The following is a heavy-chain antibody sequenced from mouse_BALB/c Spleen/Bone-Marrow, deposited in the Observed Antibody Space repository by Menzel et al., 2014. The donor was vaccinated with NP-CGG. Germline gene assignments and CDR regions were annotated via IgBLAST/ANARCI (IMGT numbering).Heavy chain of an antibody. D-gene: IGHD2-2*01. CDR2: INPYNDDT. CDR1: GYTFTSYV. Sequence: VQLQQPGPELVKPGASVKMSCKASGYTFTSYVVHWVKQKPGQGLEWIGNINPYNDDTMYNEKFKGKATLTSDKSSSTAYMELRSLTSEDSAVYYCARSLYGYDWYFDVWGAGTTVTVSS. J-gene: IGHJ1*01. CDR3: ARSLYGYDWYFDV. V-gene: IGHV1-14*01.